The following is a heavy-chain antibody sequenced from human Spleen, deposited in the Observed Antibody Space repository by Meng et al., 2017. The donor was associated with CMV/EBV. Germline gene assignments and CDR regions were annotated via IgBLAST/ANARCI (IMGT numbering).Heavy chain of an antibody. J-gene: IGHJ4*02. CDR2: TSYRSEWYN. V-gene: IGHV6-1*01. Sequence: GDSVSSNTAGSNWIRQSPSRDLEWLGRTSYRSEWYNDYAVSVRRRITINPDTSKNQFSLHLKSVTPDDTAVYYCAREAAVAGYFDYWGQGTLVTVSS. CDR3: AREAAVAGYFDY. D-gene: IGHD6-19*01. CDR1: GDSVSSNTAG.